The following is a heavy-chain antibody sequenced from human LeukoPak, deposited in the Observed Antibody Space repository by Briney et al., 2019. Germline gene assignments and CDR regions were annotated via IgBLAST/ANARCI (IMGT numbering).Heavy chain of an antibody. CDR2: ITATGDTA. D-gene: IGHD6-19*01. Sequence: PGGSLRLSCVASGFTFTKCAMSWIRQAPGKGLEWVAIITATGDTAYYADSVKGRFTISRDNSTNTVYMQMDSLRAEDTAIYYCAGDRNSDWYSPLDYWGQGSQVTVSP. V-gene: IGHV3-23*01. CDR3: AGDRNSDWYSPLDY. CDR1: GFTFTKCA. J-gene: IGHJ4*02.